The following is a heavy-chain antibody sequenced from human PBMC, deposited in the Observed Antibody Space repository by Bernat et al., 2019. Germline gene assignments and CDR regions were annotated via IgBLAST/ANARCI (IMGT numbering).Heavy chain of an antibody. J-gene: IGHJ6*03. Sequence: QVQLVESGGGVVQPGRSLRLSCAASGLTFSSYGMHWVRQAPGKGLEWVAVIWYDGSNKYYADSVKGRFTISRDNSKNTLYLQMNSLRAEDTAVYYCARGDYYYYYMDVWGKGTTVTVS. CDR2: IWYDGSNK. CDR1: GLTFSSYG. CDR3: ARGDYYYYYMDV. V-gene: IGHV3-33*01.